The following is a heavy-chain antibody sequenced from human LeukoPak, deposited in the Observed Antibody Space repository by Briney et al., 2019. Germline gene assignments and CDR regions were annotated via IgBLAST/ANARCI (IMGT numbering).Heavy chain of an antibody. V-gene: IGHV5-10-1*01. CDR2: IDPSDSYT. Sequence: GESLKISCQGSGYSFTSYWISWVRQMPGKGLEWMGRIDPSDSYTNYSPSFQGHVTISADKSISTAYLQWSSLKASDTAMYYCARQQGAPPDYWGQGTLVTVSS. D-gene: IGHD1-26*01. CDR1: GYSFTSYW. CDR3: ARQQGAPPDY. J-gene: IGHJ4*02.